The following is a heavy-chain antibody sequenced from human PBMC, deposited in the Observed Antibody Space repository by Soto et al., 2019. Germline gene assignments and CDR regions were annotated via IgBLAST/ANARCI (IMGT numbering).Heavy chain of an antibody. CDR3: ARGPPGEYCSGGSCAPCFDY. CDR2: ISSSGSTI. V-gene: IGHV3-11*01. J-gene: IGHJ4*02. Sequence: GGSLRLSCAASGFTFSDYYMSWIRHAPGKGLEWVSYISSSGSTIYYADSVKGRFTISRDNAKNSLYLQMNSLRAEDTAVYYCARGPPGEYCSGGSCAPCFDYWGQGTLVTVSS. CDR1: GFTFSDYY. D-gene: IGHD2-15*01.